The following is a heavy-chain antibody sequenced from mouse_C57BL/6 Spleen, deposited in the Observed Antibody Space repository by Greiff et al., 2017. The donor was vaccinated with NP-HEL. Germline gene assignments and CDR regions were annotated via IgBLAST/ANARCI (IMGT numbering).Heavy chain of an antibody. CDR3: AGSMVTTKAWFAY. CDR1: GYTFTSYW. Sequence: QVQLQQPGAELVKPGASVKLSCKASGYTFTSYWMQWVKQRPGQGLEWIGEIDPSDSYTNYNQKFKGKATLTVDTSSSTAYMQLSSLTSEDSAVYYWAGSMVTTKAWFAYWGKGTLVTVSA. J-gene: IGHJ3*01. CDR2: IDPSDSYT. D-gene: IGHD2-2*01. V-gene: IGHV1-50*01.